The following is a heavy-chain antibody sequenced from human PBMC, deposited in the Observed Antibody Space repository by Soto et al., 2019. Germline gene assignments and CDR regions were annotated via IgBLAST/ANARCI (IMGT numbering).Heavy chain of an antibody. J-gene: IGHJ3*02. Sequence: QVQLQESGPGLVKPSETLSLTCTVSGGSISSYYWCWIRQPPGKGLEWIGYISYSGSTTYNPSLKRRVTISVDTAKNQFPLKLSSVPAADTAVYYGATYHTTKGFDIWGQGTMVTVSS. D-gene: IGHD2-2*01. V-gene: IGHV4-59*01. CDR2: ISYSGST. CDR1: GGSISSYY. CDR3: ATYHTTKGFDI.